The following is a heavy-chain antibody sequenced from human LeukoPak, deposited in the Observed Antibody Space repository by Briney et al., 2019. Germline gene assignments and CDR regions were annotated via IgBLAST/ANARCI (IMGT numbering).Heavy chain of an antibody. D-gene: IGHD2-21*01. Sequence: GGSLRLSCAASGFTFSSYAMHWVRQAPGKGLEWVAVISYDGSNKYYADSVKGRFTISRDSSKNTLFLQMNRLRPEDAAVYYCAKAPVTTCRGAYCYPFDYWGQGTLVTVSS. CDR2: ISYDGSNK. CDR1: GFTFSSYA. CDR3: AKAPVTTCRGAYCYPFDY. J-gene: IGHJ4*02. V-gene: IGHV3-30*04.